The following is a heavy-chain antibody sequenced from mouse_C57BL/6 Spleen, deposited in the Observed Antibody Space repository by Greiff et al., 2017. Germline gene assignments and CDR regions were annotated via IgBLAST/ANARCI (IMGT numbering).Heavy chain of an antibody. J-gene: IGHJ2*01. V-gene: IGHV1-26*01. Sequence: EVQLQQSGPELVKPGASVKISCKASGYTFTDYYMNWVKQSHGKSLEWIGDINPNNGGTSYNQKFKGKARLTVDKSSSTAYMELRSLTSEDSAVYYCARSASLPDYWGQGTTLTVSS. CDR2: INPNNGGT. CDR3: ARSASLPDY. D-gene: IGHD6-1*01. CDR1: GYTFTDYY.